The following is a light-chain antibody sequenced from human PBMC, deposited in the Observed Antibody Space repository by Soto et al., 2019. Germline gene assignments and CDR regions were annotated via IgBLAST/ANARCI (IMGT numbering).Light chain of an antibody. CDR1: QGITNY. Sequence: DIRLTQSRSFLSASVGDRVTIACRASQGITNYLGWYQQKPGKVPKLLIYAASTLQSGVPSRFSGSGSGTEFTLTISSLQPEDFATYYCQQLNSYPITFGPGTKVDI. V-gene: IGKV1-9*01. CDR3: QQLNSYPIT. CDR2: AAS. J-gene: IGKJ3*01.